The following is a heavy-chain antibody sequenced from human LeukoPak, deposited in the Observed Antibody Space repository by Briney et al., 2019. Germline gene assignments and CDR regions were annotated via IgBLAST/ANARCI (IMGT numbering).Heavy chain of an antibody. J-gene: IGHJ4*02. CDR3: ARDPSVSGPSDYYFDY. CDR1: GFTFTNYY. Sequence: GASVKVSCKASGFTFTNYYVHWVRQAPGQGLEWMGYINPSGGNTAYAQKFQGRVTMTSDMSTSTVYMDLSSLTSGDAAAYYCARDPSVSGPSDYYFDYWGLGTLVAVSS. D-gene: IGHD4-11*01. V-gene: IGHV1-46*01. CDR2: INPSGGNT.